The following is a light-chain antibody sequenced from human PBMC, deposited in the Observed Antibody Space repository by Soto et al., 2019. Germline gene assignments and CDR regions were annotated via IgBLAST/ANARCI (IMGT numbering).Light chain of an antibody. CDR2: KAS. J-gene: IGKJ1*01. CDR3: QHYNSYSEA. CDR1: QTISSW. Sequence: DIQMTQSPSTLSGSVGDRVTITCRASQTISSWLAWYQQKPGKAPKLLIYKASTLKSGVPSRLSGSGSGTEFTLTISSRQPDDFATYYSQHYNSYSEAFGQGTKVDIK. V-gene: IGKV1-5*03.